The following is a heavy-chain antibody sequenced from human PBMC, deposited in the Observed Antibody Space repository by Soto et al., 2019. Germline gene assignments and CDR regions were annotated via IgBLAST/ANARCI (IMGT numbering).Heavy chain of an antibody. CDR3: AREFCSGGNCYTYYFDP. CDR2: INTDGTNS. J-gene: IGHJ5*02. D-gene: IGHD2-15*01. CDR1: GLTFNGYW. V-gene: IGHV3-74*01. Sequence: GGSLRLSCAASGLTFNGYWMHWVRHAPGEGLVWVSHINTDGTNSNYADSVKGRFTISRDNAKRTLFLQMNSLRGEDTAVYYCAREFCSGGNCYTYYFDPWGQG.